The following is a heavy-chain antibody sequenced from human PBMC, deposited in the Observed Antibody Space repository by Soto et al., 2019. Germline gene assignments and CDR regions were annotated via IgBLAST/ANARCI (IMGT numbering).Heavy chain of an antibody. J-gene: IGHJ5*02. V-gene: IGHV1-8*01. CDR1: GYTFTSYG. Sequence: ASVKVSCKASGYTFTSYGINWVRQATGQGLEWMGWMNPNSGNTGYAQKFQGRVTMTRNTSISTAYMELSSLRSEDTAVYYCARSPRVVPAAMPSRVDPWGQGTLVTVSS. CDR3: ARSPRVVPAAMPSRVDP. CDR2: MNPNSGNT. D-gene: IGHD2-2*01.